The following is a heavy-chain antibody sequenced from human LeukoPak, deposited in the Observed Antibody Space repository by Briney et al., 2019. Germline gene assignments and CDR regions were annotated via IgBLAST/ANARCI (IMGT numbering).Heavy chain of an antibody. Sequence: GGSLRLSCAASGFTFRSYWMHWVRQAPGKGLVWVSHIHSDGSSTSYADSVQGRFTISRDNAKNTLYLQMNSLRAEDTAVYYCARHNYGYDYWGQGTQVTVSS. CDR3: ARHNYGYDY. D-gene: IGHD3-10*01. V-gene: IGHV3-74*01. CDR2: IHSDGSST. J-gene: IGHJ4*02. CDR1: GFTFRSYW.